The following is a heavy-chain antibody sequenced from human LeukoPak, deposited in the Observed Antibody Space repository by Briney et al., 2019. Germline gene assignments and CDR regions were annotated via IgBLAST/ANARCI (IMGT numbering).Heavy chain of an antibody. CDR3: ARHGSHYYDSSGYAFDI. J-gene: IGHJ3*02. CDR2: IYYSGST. CDR1: GGSISSYY. Sequence: SETLSLTCTVSGGSISSYYWSWIRQPPGKGLEWIGYIYYSGSTNYNPSLKSRVTISVDTSKNQFSLKLSSVTAADTAVYYCARHGSHYYDSSGYAFDIWGQGTMVTVSS. V-gene: IGHV4-59*01. D-gene: IGHD3-22*01.